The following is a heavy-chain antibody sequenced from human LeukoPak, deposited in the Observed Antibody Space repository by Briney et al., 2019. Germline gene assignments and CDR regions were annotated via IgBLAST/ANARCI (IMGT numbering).Heavy chain of an antibody. J-gene: IGHJ5*02. CDR3: TRDRGTYNWFDP. Sequence: GGSLKLSCVASGFTFSGSAVHWVRQSSGKGLEWVGHIDKKDNLYATAYAESVKGRFTISRDDSKDTAFLHMDSLKTEDTALYYCTRDRGTYNWFDPWGQGALVTVSS. CDR2: IDKKDNLYAT. D-gene: IGHD2-15*01. CDR1: GFTFSGSA. V-gene: IGHV3-73*01.